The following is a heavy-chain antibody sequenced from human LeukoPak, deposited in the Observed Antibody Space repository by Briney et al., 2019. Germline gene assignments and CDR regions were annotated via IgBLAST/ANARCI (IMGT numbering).Heavy chain of an antibody. CDR2: IYYSGST. Sequence: SETLSLTCTVSGGSISSYYWSWIRQPPGKGLEWIGYIYYSGSTNYNPSLKSRVTISVDTSKNQFPLKLSSVTAADTAVYYCARVTLYGSGSYHADAFDIWGQGTMVTVSS. CDR1: GGSISSYY. V-gene: IGHV4-59*01. CDR3: ARVTLYGSGSYHADAFDI. J-gene: IGHJ3*02. D-gene: IGHD3-10*01.